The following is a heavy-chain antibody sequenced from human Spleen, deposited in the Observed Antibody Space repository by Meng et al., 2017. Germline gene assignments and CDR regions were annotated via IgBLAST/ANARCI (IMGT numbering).Heavy chain of an antibody. D-gene: IGHD3-10*01. J-gene: IGHJ6*02. V-gene: IGHV3-74*01. CDR1: GFTFSTYW. Sequence: GESLKISCAASGFTFSTYWMHWVRQAPGKGLVWVSRIYSDGSTTTYADSVKGRFTISRENSKNSLYLQMNNLRAEDTAVYYCARFEWFGGGIYGMDVWGQGTTVTVSS. CDR2: IYSDGSTT. CDR3: ARFEWFGGGIYGMDV.